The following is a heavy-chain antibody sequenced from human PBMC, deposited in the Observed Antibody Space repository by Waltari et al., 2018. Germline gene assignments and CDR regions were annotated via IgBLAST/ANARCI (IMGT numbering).Heavy chain of an antibody. V-gene: IGHV4-61*09. D-gene: IGHD4-17*01. J-gene: IGHJ4*02. CDR3: ARAARTVYGED. CDR1: GGSISSGSYY. Sequence: QVQLQESGPGLVKPSQTLSLTCTVSGGSISSGSYYWSWIRQPAGKGLEWIGYIYTSGSTNYNPSRKSRVTISVDTSKNQFSLKLSSVTAADTAVYHCARAARTVYGEDWGQGTLVTVSS. CDR2: IYTSGST.